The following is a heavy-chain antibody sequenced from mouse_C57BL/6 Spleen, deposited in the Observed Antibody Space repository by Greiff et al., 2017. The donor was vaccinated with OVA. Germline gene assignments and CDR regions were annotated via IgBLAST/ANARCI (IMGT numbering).Heavy chain of an antibody. CDR2: IHPNSGST. Sequence: QVQLQQPGAELVKPGASVKLSCKASGYTFTSYWMHWVKQRPGQGLEWIGMIHPNSGSTNYNEKFKSKATLTVDKSSSTAYMQLSSLTSEDSAVYDCARADGYSYYFDYWGQGTTLTVSS. CDR1: GYTFTSYW. V-gene: IGHV1-64*01. CDR3: ARADGYSYYFDY. D-gene: IGHD2-3*01. J-gene: IGHJ2*01.